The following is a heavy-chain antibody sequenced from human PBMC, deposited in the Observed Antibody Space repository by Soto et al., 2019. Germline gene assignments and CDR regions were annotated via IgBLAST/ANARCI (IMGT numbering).Heavy chain of an antibody. CDR3: ARWFTYGNFDYFDY. CDR1: GFTFSSYG. J-gene: IGHJ4*02. CDR2: IWCDGRNK. V-gene: IGHV3-33*01. D-gene: IGHD3-10*01. Sequence: SLRLSCAASGFTFSSYGMHWVRQAPGKGLEWVAGIWCDGRNKSYADSVKGRFTISRDNAKNTLYLQMNGLRAEDTALYYCARWFTYGNFDYFDYWGQGTQVTVSS.